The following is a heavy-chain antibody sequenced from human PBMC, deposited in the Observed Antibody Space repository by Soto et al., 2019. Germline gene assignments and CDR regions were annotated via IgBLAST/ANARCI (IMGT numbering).Heavy chain of an antibody. CDR3: ARGTLVYAIDYMDV. V-gene: IGHV3-21*01. Sequence: EVQLVESGGGLVKPGGSLRLSCAASGFTFSSYSMNWVRQAPGKGLEWVSSISSSSSYIYYADSVKGRCTISRDNAKNSLYLQMNSLRAEDTAVYYCARGTLVYAIDYMDVWGKGTTVTVSS. CDR1: GFTFSSYS. D-gene: IGHD2-8*01. CDR2: ISSSSSYI. J-gene: IGHJ6*03.